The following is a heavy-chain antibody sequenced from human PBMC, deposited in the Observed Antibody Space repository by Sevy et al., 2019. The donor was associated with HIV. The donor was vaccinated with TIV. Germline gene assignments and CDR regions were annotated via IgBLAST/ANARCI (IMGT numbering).Heavy chain of an antibody. CDR2: IWYDGSNK. V-gene: IGHV3-33*01. D-gene: IGHD2-2*01. J-gene: IGHJ6*02. CDR3: ARVQCSSTSCYRRYYYYGMDV. CDR1: GFTFSSYG. Sequence: GGSLRLSCAASGFTFSSYGMHWVRQAPGKGLEWVAVIWYDGSNKYYADSVKGRFTISRDNSKNTLYLQMNSLRAEDTAVYYCARVQCSSTSCYRRYYYYGMDVWGQGTTVTVSS.